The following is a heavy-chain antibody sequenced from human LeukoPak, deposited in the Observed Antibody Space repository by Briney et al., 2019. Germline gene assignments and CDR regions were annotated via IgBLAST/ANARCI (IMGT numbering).Heavy chain of an antibody. Sequence: PGGSLRLSCAASGFTFSDYYMSWIRQAPGKGLEWVSYISSSSSYTNYADSVKGRFTISRDNAKNSLYLQMSSLRAEDTAVYYCARAVHSSSSEWYYYYGMDVWGKGTTVTVSS. D-gene: IGHD6-13*01. V-gene: IGHV3-11*06. J-gene: IGHJ6*04. CDR2: ISSSSSYT. CDR1: GFTFSDYY. CDR3: ARAVHSSSSEWYYYYGMDV.